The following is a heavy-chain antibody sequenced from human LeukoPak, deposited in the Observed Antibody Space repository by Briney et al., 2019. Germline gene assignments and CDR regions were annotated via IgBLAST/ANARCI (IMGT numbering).Heavy chain of an antibody. CDR3: ARRGGDSSGNFDY. Sequence: SETLSLTCTVSGGSISSYYWSWIRQPPGMGLEWIGYIYYSGGTNYNPSLKSRVTISVDTSKKQFSLRLSSVTAADTAVYYCARRGGDSSGNFDYWGQGTLVTVSS. CDR1: GGSISSYY. CDR2: IYYSGGT. D-gene: IGHD3-22*01. V-gene: IGHV4-59*08. J-gene: IGHJ4*02.